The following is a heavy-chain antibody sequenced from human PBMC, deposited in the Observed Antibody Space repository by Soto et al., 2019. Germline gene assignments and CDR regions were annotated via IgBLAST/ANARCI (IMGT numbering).Heavy chain of an antibody. Sequence: QVQLVQSGSEVRKPGASVKVSCKASGYTFTILGVSWGRQAPGQGLEWMGWIGGYKGNTNYAQKLQGRVTLTTDTSTSTAYMELRSLRSDDTAVDYCAPPTVDTGKPSGYLGQGTLVTVSA. CDR3: APPTVDTGKPSGY. V-gene: IGHV1-18*01. J-gene: IGHJ4*02. D-gene: IGHD5-18*01. CDR1: GYTFTILG. CDR2: IGGYKGNT.